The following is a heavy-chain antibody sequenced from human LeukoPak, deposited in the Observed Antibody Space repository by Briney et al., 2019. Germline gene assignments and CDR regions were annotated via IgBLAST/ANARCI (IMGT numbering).Heavy chain of an antibody. CDR3: ARDRLGDYDHSGYYDK. CDR2: ICDSGRTI. CDR1: GFTFRDYY. V-gene: IGHV3-11*01. Sequence: GGSLRLSCAVSGFTFRDYYMSWIRQAPRKGLEWVSYICDSGRTIYYADSVKGRFTISRDNAKNSVYLQMNNLRAEDTAVYYCARDRLGDYDHSGYYDKWGQGTLVTVSS. D-gene: IGHD3-22*01. J-gene: IGHJ4*02.